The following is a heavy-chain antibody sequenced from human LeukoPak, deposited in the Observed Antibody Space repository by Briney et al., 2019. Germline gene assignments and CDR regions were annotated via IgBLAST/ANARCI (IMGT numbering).Heavy chain of an antibody. D-gene: IGHD6-13*01. Sequence: ASVKVSCRASGYTFTSYAMHWVRQAPGQRLEWMGWINAGNGNTKYSQEFQGRVTITRDTSTSTAYMELRSLRSDETAVYYCARDIYSSSSLYYYYYMDVWGKGTTVTISS. V-gene: IGHV1-3*01. CDR1: GYTFTSYA. CDR3: ARDIYSSSSLYYYYYMDV. CDR2: INAGNGNT. J-gene: IGHJ6*03.